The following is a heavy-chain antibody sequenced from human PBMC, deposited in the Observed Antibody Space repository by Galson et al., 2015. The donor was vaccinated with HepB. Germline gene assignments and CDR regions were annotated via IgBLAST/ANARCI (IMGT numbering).Heavy chain of an antibody. J-gene: IGHJ3*02. D-gene: IGHD6-13*01. CDR3: ATPAAAAAFAFDI. Sequence: SVKVSCKVSGYTLTELSMHWVRQAPGKGLEWMGGFDPEDGETIYAQKFQGRVTMTEDTSTDTAYMELSSLRSEDTAVYYCATPAAAAAFAFDIWGQGTMVTVSS. CDR2: FDPEDGET. V-gene: IGHV1-24*01. CDR1: GYTLTELS.